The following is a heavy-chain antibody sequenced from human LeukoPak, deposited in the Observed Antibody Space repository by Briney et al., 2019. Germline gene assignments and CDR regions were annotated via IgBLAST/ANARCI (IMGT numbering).Heavy chain of an antibody. V-gene: IGHV4-59*01. CDR1: GGSISSYY. Sequence: SETLSLTCTVSGGSISSYYWSWIRQPPGKGLEWIAYISYSGSTNCNPSLKSRVTISLDTSKNQFSLKLSSVTAADTAVYYCARDRSGLLYWGQGTLVTVSS. D-gene: IGHD2-15*01. CDR3: ARDRSGLLY. J-gene: IGHJ4*02. CDR2: ISYSGST.